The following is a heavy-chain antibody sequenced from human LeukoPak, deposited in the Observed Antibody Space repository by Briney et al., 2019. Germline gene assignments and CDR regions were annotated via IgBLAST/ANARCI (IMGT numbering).Heavy chain of an antibody. V-gene: IGHV1-69*04. CDR3: AAEWVGLRLVTNWFDP. Sequence: GASVKVSCKASGGTFSSYAISWVRQAPGQGLEWMGRIIPILGIANYAQKFQGRVTITADKSTSTAYMELSSLRSEDTAVYYCAAEWVGLRLVTNWFDPWGQGTLVTVSS. D-gene: IGHD3-3*01. CDR1: GGTFSSYA. J-gene: IGHJ5*02. CDR2: IIPILGIA.